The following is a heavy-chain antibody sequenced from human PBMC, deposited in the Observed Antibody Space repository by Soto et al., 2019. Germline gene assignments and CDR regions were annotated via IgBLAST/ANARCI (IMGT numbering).Heavy chain of an antibody. D-gene: IGHD2-15*01. CDR2: ISCDGSST. Sequence: GGSLRLSCAASGFTFSSYGMHWVRQAPGKGLEWVAVISCDGSSTYYADSVKGRFTISRDNSKNTLYLQMNSLRAEDTAVYYCAKDALVVVVAATRFDPWGQGTLVTVSS. V-gene: IGHV3-30*18. J-gene: IGHJ5*02. CDR3: AKDALVVVVAATRFDP. CDR1: GFTFSSYG.